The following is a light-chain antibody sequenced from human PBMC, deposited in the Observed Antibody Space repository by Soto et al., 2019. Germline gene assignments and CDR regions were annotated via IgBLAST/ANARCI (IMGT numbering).Light chain of an antibody. J-gene: IGKJ1*01. Sequence: DIQMTQSPSSLSASVGDRVTITCRTSQSISSWLAWYQQKPGKAPTLLISSASSLERGVPSRFSGGGSGTTFTLTITGLQPEDFATYYCQQNYRNTPWTFGQGTKVDIK. CDR2: SAS. CDR1: QSISSW. CDR3: QQNYRNTPWT. V-gene: IGKV1-39*01.